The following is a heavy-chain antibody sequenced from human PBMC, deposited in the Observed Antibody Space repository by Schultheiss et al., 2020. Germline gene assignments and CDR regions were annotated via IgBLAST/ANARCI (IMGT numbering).Heavy chain of an antibody. D-gene: IGHD5-24*01. J-gene: IGHJ4*02. CDR2: ISYDGSNK. V-gene: IGHV3-30*04. Sequence: GGSLRLSCAASGFTFSSYAMHWVRQAPGKGLEWVAVISYDGSNKYYADSVKGRFTISRDNSKNTLYLQMSSLRAEDTAVYYCAKDRSGYNSHWGQGTLVTVSS. CDR3: AKDRSGYNSH. CDR1: GFTFSSYA.